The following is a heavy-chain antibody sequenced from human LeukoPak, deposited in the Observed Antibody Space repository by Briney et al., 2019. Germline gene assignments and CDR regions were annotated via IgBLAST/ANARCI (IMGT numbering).Heavy chain of an antibody. CDR3: ARDRRYNADAFDI. D-gene: IGHD1-1*01. CDR1: GGTFSSYA. J-gene: IGHJ3*02. CDR2: IIPILGIA. V-gene: IGHV1-69*04. Sequence: SSVKVSCKASGGTFSSYAISWVRRAPGQGLEWMGRIIPILGIANCAQKFQGRVTITADKSTSTAYMELSSLRSEDTAVYYCARDRRYNADAFDIWGQGTMVTVSS.